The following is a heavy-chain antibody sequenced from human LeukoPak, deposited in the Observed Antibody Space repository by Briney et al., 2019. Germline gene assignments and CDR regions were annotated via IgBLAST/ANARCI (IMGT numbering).Heavy chain of an antibody. D-gene: IGHD2-2*01. CDR2: IYSSGST. V-gene: IGHV3-66*01. CDR1: GFTFSTYA. Sequence: PGGSLRLSCAASGFTFSTYALTWVRQAPGKGLEWVSVIYSSGSTYYADSVKGGFTISRDNSKNTVYLQMNNVRAEDTAVYYCAIASEYCSSTSCHQGAFDFWGQGTLVTVS. J-gene: IGHJ4*02. CDR3: AIASEYCSSTSCHQGAFDF.